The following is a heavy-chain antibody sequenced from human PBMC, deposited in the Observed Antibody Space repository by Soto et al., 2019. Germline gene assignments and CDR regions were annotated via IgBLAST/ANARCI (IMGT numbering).Heavy chain of an antibody. Sequence: GASVKVSCKASGGTFSSYAISWVRQAPGQGLEWMGGIIPIFDTANYAQKFKGRVTITADESTSTAYMELSSLRSEDTAVYYCARRVDPNGYYDAFDIWGQGTMVTVSS. J-gene: IGHJ3*02. CDR1: GGTFSSYA. CDR3: ARRVDPNGYYDAFDI. D-gene: IGHD1-26*01. V-gene: IGHV1-69*13. CDR2: IIPIFDTA.